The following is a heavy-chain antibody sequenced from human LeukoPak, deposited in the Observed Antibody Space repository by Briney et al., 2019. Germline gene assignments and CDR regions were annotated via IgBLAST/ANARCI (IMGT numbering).Heavy chain of an antibody. CDR1: GGSISSYY. Sequence: SETLSLTCTVSGGSISSYYWSWIRQPAGKGLEWIGRIYTSGSTNYNPSLKSRVTISVDTSKNQFSLKLSSVTAADTAVYYCARDSPWIQLWSWFDPWGQGTLVTVSS. J-gene: IGHJ5*02. D-gene: IGHD5-18*01. CDR3: ARDSPWIQLWSWFDP. CDR2: IYTSGST. V-gene: IGHV4-4*07.